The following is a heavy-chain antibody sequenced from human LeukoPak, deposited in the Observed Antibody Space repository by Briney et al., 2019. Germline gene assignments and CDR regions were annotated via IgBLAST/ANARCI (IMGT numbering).Heavy chain of an antibody. Sequence: SETLSLTCTVSGGSISSSSYYWGWIRQPPGKGLEWIGSIHYSGSTNYNPSLKSRVTISVDTSKNQFSLKLSSVTAADTAVYYCARGGRWLQFAHWGQGTLVTVSS. V-gene: IGHV4-39*07. CDR3: ARGGRWLQFAH. CDR1: GGSISSSSYY. D-gene: IGHD5-24*01. CDR2: IHYSGST. J-gene: IGHJ5*02.